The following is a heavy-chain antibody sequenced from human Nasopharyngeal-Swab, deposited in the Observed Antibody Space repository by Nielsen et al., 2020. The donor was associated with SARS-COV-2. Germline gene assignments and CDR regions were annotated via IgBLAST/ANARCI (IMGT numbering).Heavy chain of an antibody. Sequence: SETLSLICTVSGGSISSSTYYWAWIRQPPGKGLEWIGSIYYGGSTYYNPSLKSRVTISVDTSKNQFSLMLSSVTAADTAVYYCATLSSSWYEYYFDYWGQGTLVTVSS. J-gene: IGHJ4*02. CDR1: GGSISSSTYY. D-gene: IGHD6-13*01. CDR2: IYYGGST. V-gene: IGHV4-39*01. CDR3: ATLSSSWYEYYFDY.